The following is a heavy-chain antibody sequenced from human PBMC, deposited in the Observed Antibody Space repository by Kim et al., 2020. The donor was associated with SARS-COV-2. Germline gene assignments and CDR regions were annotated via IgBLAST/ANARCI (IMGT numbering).Heavy chain of an antibody. Sequence: ASVKVSCKASGYTFTAYHMHWVRQAPGQGLEWMGIINPSDVSTTYAQRFQGRVTMTSDTSTSTVYMDRSSLKSEDTAVYYCARDTTTVTDYGMDVWGQGTTVTVSS. V-gene: IGHV1-46*01. CDR3: ARDTTTVTDYGMDV. D-gene: IGHD4-4*01. CDR1: GYTFTAYH. CDR2: INPSDVST. J-gene: IGHJ6*02.